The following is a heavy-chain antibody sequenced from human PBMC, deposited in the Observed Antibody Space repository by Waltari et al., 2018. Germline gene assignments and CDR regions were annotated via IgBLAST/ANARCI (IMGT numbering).Heavy chain of an antibody. D-gene: IGHD3-22*01. J-gene: IGHJ6*02. CDR2: ISTSGSI. Sequence: QVQLKESGPGLVKPSQTLSLTCTVSGGSISSGSYYWSWIRQPAGKGLEWIGYISTSGSINYNPSLKSRVTISVDSAKNQFSLKLSSVTAADTAVYYCARIPGGNYVSSGYSYRASYYYGMDVWGQGTTVTVSS. V-gene: IGHV4-61*09. CDR3: ARIPGGNYVSSGYSYRASYYYGMDV. CDR1: GGSISSGSYY.